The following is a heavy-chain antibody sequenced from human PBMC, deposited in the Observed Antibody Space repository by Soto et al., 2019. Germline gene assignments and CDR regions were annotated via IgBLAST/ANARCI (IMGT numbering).Heavy chain of an antibody. Sequence: GGSLRLSCAASGFTFSTYDMHWVRQAPGKGLEWVAVISYDGSNKYYADSVKGRFTLSRDNSKNTLYLQMNSLRAGDTAVYYCAKGSYSGVYSDFDYWGQGTLVTVSS. J-gene: IGHJ4*02. CDR1: GFTFSTYD. V-gene: IGHV3-30*18. CDR2: ISYDGSNK. CDR3: AKGSYSGVYSDFDY. D-gene: IGHD1-26*01.